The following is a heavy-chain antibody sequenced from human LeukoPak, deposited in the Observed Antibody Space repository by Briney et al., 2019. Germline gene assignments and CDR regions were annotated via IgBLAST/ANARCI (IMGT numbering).Heavy chain of an antibody. J-gene: IGHJ4*02. CDR1: GGSISSSNW. D-gene: IGHD3-22*01. Sequence: KPSGTLSLTCAVSGGSISSSNWWSWVRQPPGKGLEWIGEIYHSGSTNYNPSLKSRVTISVDKSKNQFSLKLSSVTAADTAVYYCARSYYYDSSGYYSFDDYWGQGTLVTVSS. CDR2: IYHSGST. V-gene: IGHV4-4*02. CDR3: ARSYYYDSSGYYSFDDY.